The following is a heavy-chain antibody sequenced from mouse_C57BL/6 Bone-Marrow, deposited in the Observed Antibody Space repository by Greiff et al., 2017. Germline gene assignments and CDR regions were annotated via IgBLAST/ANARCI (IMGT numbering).Heavy chain of an antibody. CDR1: GYTFTEYT. V-gene: IGHV1-62-2*01. CDR3: ARHEEEEKRYSNYPWFAY. CDR2: FYPGSGSI. Sequence: QVQLKESGAELVKPGASVKLSCKASGYTFTEYTIHWVKQRSGQGLEWIGWFYPGSGSIKYNEKFKDKATLTADKSSSTVYMELSRLTSEDSAVYFCARHEEEEKRYSNYPWFAYWGQGTLVTVSA. J-gene: IGHJ3*01. D-gene: IGHD2-5*01.